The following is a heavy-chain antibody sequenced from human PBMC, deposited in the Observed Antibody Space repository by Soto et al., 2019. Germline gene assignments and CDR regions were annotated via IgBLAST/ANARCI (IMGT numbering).Heavy chain of an antibody. Sequence: EVQLLESGGGLVQPGGSLRLSCAASGFTFSSYAMSWVRQAPGKGLEWVSVISGSGGSTYYADSVKGRFTISRDNSKNTLYLQMSSLRAEDTAVYYCVKSPVSSAISYRWFDPWGQGTLITVSS. J-gene: IGHJ5*02. CDR3: VKSPVSSAISYRWFDP. V-gene: IGHV3-23*01. CDR2: ISGSGGST. CDR1: GFTFSSYA. D-gene: IGHD2-21*01.